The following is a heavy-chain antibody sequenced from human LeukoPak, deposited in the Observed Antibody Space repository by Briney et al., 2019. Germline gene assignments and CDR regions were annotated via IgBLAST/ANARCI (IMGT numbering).Heavy chain of an antibody. CDR2: INSDGSST. V-gene: IGHV3-74*01. J-gene: IGHJ3*02. CDR3: ARDPDGYNFAFDI. CDR1: GFTSSSYW. Sequence: GGSLRLSCAASGFTSSSYWMHWVRQAPGKGLVWVSRINSDGSSTSYADSVKGRFTISRDNAKNTLYLQMNSLRAEDTAVYYCARDPDGYNFAFDIWGQGTMVTVSS. D-gene: IGHD5-24*01.